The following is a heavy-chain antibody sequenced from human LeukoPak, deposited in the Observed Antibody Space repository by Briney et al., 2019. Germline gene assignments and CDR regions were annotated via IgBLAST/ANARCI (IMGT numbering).Heavy chain of an antibody. V-gene: IGHV1-46*01. J-gene: IGHJ3*02. D-gene: IGHD6-19*01. Sequence: ASVKVSCKASGYTFTSYYMHWVRQAPGQGLEWMGIINPSGGSTSYAQKFQGGVTMTRDTSTSTVYMELSSLRSEDTAVYYCARDGSSGWDRENHNDAFDIWGQGTMVTVSS. CDR3: ARDGSSGWDRENHNDAFDI. CDR2: INPSGGST. CDR1: GYTFTSYY.